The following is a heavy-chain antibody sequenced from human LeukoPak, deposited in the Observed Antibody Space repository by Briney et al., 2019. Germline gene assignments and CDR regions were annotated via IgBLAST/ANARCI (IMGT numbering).Heavy chain of an antibody. V-gene: IGHV4-4*07. Sequence: SETLSLICSVSGGSISGYYWSWIRQPAGKGLEWIGRIYTSGSTNYNPSLKSRVTISVDRSKTQFSLKLSSVTAADTAVCYCARSGPSGGDCFDYWGQGTLVTVSS. D-gene: IGHD3-10*01. J-gene: IGHJ4*02. CDR2: IYTSGST. CDR3: ARSGPSGGDCFDY. CDR1: GGSISGYY.